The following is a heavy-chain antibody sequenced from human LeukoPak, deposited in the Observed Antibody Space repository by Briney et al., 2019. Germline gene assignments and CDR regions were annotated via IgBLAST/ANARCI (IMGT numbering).Heavy chain of an antibody. CDR2: IYTSGST. CDR1: GGSISSGSYY. J-gene: IGHJ2*01. Sequence: SQTLSLTCTVSGGSISSGSYYWSWIRQPAGKGLEWIGRIYTSGSTNYNPSLKSRVTISVDTSKNQFSLKLSSVTAAGTAVYYCAGTTLHYWYFDLWGRGTLVTVSS. D-gene: IGHD4-11*01. CDR3: AGTTLHYWYFDL. V-gene: IGHV4-61*02.